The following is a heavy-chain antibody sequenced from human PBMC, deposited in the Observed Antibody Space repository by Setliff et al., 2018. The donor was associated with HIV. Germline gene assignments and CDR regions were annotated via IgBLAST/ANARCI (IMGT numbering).Heavy chain of an antibody. CDR1: DFTFSSYG. CDR2: IRYDGSYK. D-gene: IGHD6-19*01. Sequence: PGGSLRLSCAASDFTFSSYGMHWVRQAPGKGLEWVAFIRYDGSYKFYADSVKGRFTISRDNSKNTLHLQMNSLRPEDTAVYYCAKNLYRSPWSPLDYWGQGTLVTVSS. J-gene: IGHJ4*02. CDR3: AKNLYRSPWSPLDY. V-gene: IGHV3-30*02.